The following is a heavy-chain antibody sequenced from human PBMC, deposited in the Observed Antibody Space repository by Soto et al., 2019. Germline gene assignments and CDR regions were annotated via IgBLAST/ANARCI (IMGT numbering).Heavy chain of an antibody. Sequence: EVQLVESGGGLVQPGRSLRLSCAASGFTFDDYAMHWVRQAPGKGLEWVSGISWNSGSIGYADSVKGRFTISRDNAKNSLYLQMNSLRAEDTALYYCAKDLSTTLYYYGMDVWGQGTTVTVSS. CDR3: AKDLSTTLYYYGMDV. CDR1: GFTFDDYA. V-gene: IGHV3-9*01. CDR2: ISWNSGSI. D-gene: IGHD2-15*01. J-gene: IGHJ6*02.